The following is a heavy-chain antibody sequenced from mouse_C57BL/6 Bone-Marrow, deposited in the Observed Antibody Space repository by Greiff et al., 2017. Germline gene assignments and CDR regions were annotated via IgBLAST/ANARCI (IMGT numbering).Heavy chain of an antibody. J-gene: IGHJ1*03. D-gene: IGHD1-1*01. CDR2: ISSGGSYT. V-gene: IGHV5-6*02. CDR1: GFTFSSYG. Sequence: EVKVVESGGDLVKPGGSLKLSCAASGFTFSSYGMSWVRQTPDKRLEWVATISSGGSYTYYPDSVKGRFTISRDNAKNTLYLQMSSLKSEDTAMYYCARRYYYGSSYGDWYFDVWGTGTTVTVSS. CDR3: ARRYYYGSSYGDWYFDV.